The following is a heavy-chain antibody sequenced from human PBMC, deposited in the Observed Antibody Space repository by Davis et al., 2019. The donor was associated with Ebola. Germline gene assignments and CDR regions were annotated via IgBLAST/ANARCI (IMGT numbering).Heavy chain of an antibody. D-gene: IGHD6-13*01. V-gene: IGHV3-9*01. CDR1: GFTFDDYG. Sequence: SLKTSCVASGFTFDDYGMHWVRQSPGKGLEWVSGISWNGGSKDYADSVKGRFTISRDNAKNSLYLQMNSLTAEDTAFYYCARVNVVAAGSLDFWGQGTRVTVS. J-gene: IGHJ4*02. CDR2: ISWNGGSK. CDR3: ARVNVVAAGSLDF.